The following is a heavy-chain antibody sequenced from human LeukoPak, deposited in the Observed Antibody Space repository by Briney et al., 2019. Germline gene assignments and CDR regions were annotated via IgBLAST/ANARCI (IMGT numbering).Heavy chain of an antibody. CDR3: ARTRYYGSGSYQRPYYYYYMDV. CDR2: IYYSGNT. D-gene: IGHD3-10*01. Sequence: SETLSLTCTVSGDSISSGTYYWGWIRQPPGKGLEWIGSIYYSGNTYYNPSLKSRVTISVDTSKNQFSLKLSSVTAADTAVYYCARTRYYGSGSYQRPYYYYYMDVWGKGTTVTVSS. CDR1: GDSISSGTYY. V-gene: IGHV4-39*07. J-gene: IGHJ6*03.